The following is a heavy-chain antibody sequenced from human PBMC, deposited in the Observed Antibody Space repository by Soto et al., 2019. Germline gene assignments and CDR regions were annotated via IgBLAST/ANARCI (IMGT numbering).Heavy chain of an antibody. CDR1: GGTFSSYA. CDR2: IIPIFGTA. CDR3: ARDPKGIAARRVGYYYYGMDV. Sequence: QVQLVQSGAEVKKPGSSVKVSCKASGGTFSSYAISWVRQAPGQGLEWMGGIIPIFGTANYAQKFQGRVTITADESTSTAYMELSSLRSEDTAVYYCARDPKGIAARRVGYYYYGMDVWGQGPTVTVSS. J-gene: IGHJ6*02. D-gene: IGHD6-6*01. V-gene: IGHV1-69*01.